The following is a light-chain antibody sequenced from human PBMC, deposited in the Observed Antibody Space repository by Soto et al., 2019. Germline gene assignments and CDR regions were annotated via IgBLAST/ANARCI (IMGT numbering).Light chain of an antibody. CDR1: QSISSW. CDR3: QQYNSYPTS. Sequence: DIQMTQSPSTLSASVGDRVTITCRASQSISSWLAWYQQKPGKAPKLLIYDASSLESGVPSRFSGSGSGTEFTLTISSLQPDEFATYYCQQYNSYPTSVGQGTKVDIK. J-gene: IGKJ1*01. V-gene: IGKV1-5*01. CDR2: DAS.